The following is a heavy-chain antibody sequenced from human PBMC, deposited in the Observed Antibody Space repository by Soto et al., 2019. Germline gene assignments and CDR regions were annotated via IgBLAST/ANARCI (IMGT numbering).Heavy chain of an antibody. CDR3: ARGVFVGGNCYSLAGSFYYYMDV. V-gene: IGHV3-74*02. CDR1: GFTFSNYW. Sequence: EVQLVESGGGLVQPGGSLRLSCAAYGFTFSNYWMYWVRQAPGKGLEWVSRINSDGSDSSYADSVKGRLTISRDNDKNTLYLQMDCLRAEDTAVYYCARGVFVGGNCYSLAGSFYYYMDVWGKGTTVTVFS. D-gene: IGHD2-15*01. J-gene: IGHJ6*03. CDR2: INSDGSDS.